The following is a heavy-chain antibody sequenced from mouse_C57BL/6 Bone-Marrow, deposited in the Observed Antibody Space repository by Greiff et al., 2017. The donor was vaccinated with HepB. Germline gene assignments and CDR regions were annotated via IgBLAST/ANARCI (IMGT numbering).Heavy chain of an antibody. V-gene: IGHV10-3*01. J-gene: IGHJ3*01. CDR3: VREFYYGSSYGFAY. CDR1: GFTFNTYA. Sequence: EVHLVESGGGLVQPKGSLKLSCAASGFTFNTYAMHWVRQAPGKGLEWVARIRSKSSNYATYYADSVKDRFTISRDDSQSMLYLQMNNLKTEDTAMYYCVREFYYGSSYGFAYWGQGTLVAVSA. CDR2: IRSKSSNYAT. D-gene: IGHD1-1*01.